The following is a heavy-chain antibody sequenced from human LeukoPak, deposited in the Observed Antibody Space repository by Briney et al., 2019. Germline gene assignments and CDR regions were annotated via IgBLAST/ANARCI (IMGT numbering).Heavy chain of an antibody. V-gene: IGHV4-31*03. J-gene: IGHJ4*02. CDR2: IYYSGST. D-gene: IGHD6-19*01. Sequence: SETLSLTCTVSGVSISSGTYYWSWIRQHPGKGLEWIGYIYYSGSTNYNPSLKSRVTISLDTSKNQFSLKLTSVTAADTAVYYCATADISVAGKDWGQGTLVTVSS. CDR3: ATADISVAGKD. CDR1: GVSISSGTYY.